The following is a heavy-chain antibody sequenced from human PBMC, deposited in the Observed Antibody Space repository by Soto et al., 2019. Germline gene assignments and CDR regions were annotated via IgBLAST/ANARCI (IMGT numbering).Heavy chain of an antibody. J-gene: IGHJ4*02. CDR3: TRANWYSEY. D-gene: IGHD7-27*01. CDR2: IYYNGNT. Sequence: QVQLQGSGLGLVKPSETLSLTCSVSGGSISNHYWSWIRQPPGKGLEWIGYIYYNGNTNYNPSLKSRVTMSVDTSRNQISLKLTTVTAADTAVYYCTRANWYSEYWGQGTLVTVSS. CDR1: GGSISNHY. V-gene: IGHV4-59*11.